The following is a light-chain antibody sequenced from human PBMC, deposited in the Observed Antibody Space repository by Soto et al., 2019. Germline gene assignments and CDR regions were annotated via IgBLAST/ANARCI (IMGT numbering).Light chain of an antibody. J-gene: IGLJ1*01. V-gene: IGLV1-44*01. CDR2: NNN. CDR1: SSKIGTNA. CDR3: AAWDDSLYGYV. Sequence: QSVPTQPPSAFWAPGARVPILFFGGSSKIGTNAVNWHQQLPGTAPKLLIYNNNQRPSGVPDRFSGSKSGTSASLAISGLQSEDESDYYCAAWDDSLYGYVFGSGTKFTVL.